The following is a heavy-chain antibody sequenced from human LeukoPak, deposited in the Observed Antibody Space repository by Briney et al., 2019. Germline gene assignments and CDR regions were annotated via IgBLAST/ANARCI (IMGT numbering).Heavy chain of an antibody. CDR3: ARDKPMADAFDI. Sequence: PGGSLRLSCAASGFTFTSYNMNWVRQAPGKGLEWVSSISSSSSYMYYADSVKGRFTISRDNAKNSLYLQMNSLRAEDTAVYYCARDKPMADAFDIWGQGTMVTVSS. CDR1: GFTFTSYN. J-gene: IGHJ3*02. V-gene: IGHV3-21*01. D-gene: IGHD3-10*01. CDR2: ISSSSSYM.